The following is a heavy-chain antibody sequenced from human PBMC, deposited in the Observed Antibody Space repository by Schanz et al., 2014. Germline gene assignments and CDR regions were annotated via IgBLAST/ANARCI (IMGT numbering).Heavy chain of an antibody. Sequence: QVQLQQWGAGLLKPSETLSLTCAVYGGSLSGYFWSWIRQHPGKGLEWIGYIYDGGSTYYNPSLKSRVTISVDTSKNQFALRLSSVTAADTAVYYCARARSWPDYWGQGTLVIVSS. D-gene: IGHD6-13*01. CDR3: ARARSWPDY. J-gene: IGHJ4*02. V-gene: IGHV4-34*01. CDR1: GGSLSGYF. CDR2: IYDGGST.